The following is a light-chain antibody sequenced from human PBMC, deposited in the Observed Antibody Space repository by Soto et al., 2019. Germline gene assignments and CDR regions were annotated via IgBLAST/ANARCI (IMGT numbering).Light chain of an antibody. J-gene: IGKJ5*01. CDR1: QSISTY. V-gene: IGKV1-39*01. CDR3: QQSYTTPVT. Sequence: DIQMTQSPSSLSASVTDKVTITCRASQSISTYLNWYQQKPGQAPQLLIYSASNLQSGVPSRFSGSGSGTEFTLTIRSLQPEDFAAYYCQQSYTTPVTFGQGTRLEIK. CDR2: SAS.